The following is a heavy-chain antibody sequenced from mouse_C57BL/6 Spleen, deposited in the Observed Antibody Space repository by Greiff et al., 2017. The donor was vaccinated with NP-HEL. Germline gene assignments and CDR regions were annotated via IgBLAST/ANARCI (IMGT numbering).Heavy chain of an antibody. D-gene: IGHD1-1*01. V-gene: IGHV1-76*01. CDR2: LYPGSGNT. CDR3: ARSGAYYYFAY. J-gene: IGHJ3*01. Sequence: QVQLQQSGAELVRPGASVKLSCKASGYTFTDYYINWVKQRPGQGLEWIARLYPGSGNTYYNEKFKGKATLTAEKSSSTAYMQLSSLTSEDSAVYFCARSGAYYYFAYWGQGTLVTVSA. CDR1: GYTFTDYY.